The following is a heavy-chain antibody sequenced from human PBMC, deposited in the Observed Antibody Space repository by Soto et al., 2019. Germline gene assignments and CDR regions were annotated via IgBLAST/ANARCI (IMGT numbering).Heavy chain of an antibody. CDR3: ARHSYYYVGGYGWGLDP. Sequence: PSETLSLTCTVSGGSISSSSYYWGWIRQPPGKGLEWIGSIYYSGSTYYNPSLKSRVTISVDTSKNQFSLKLRSVTAADTAVYYCARHSYYYVGGYGWGLDPWGKGPLVPVSS. CDR1: GGSISSSSYY. CDR2: IYYSGST. V-gene: IGHV4-39*01. D-gene: IGHD3-10*02. J-gene: IGHJ5*02.